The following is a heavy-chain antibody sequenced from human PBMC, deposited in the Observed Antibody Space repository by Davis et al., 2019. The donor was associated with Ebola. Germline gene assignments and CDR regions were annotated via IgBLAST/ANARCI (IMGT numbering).Heavy chain of an antibody. D-gene: IGHD2-15*01. Sequence: GESLKISCAASRFTFSDSWMHWVRQVPGKGLAWVARINSDGSTTHYADSVKGRFTISRDNTNNTLYLQMDSLTDDDTALYYCARGVDTTLAWRSDALDVWGQGTMVTVSS. CDR3: ARGVDTTLAWRSDALDV. CDR2: INSDGSTT. J-gene: IGHJ3*01. V-gene: IGHV3-74*01. CDR1: RFTFSDSW.